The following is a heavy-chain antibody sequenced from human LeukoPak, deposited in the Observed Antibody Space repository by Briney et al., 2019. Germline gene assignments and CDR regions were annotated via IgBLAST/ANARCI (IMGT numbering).Heavy chain of an antibody. J-gene: IGHJ4*02. CDR2: IYPSDSET. CDR3: ARSPRWLQLWYYFDY. V-gene: IGHV5-51*01. D-gene: IGHD5-24*01. Sequence: GESLKISCKGSGYRFTSDSIAWVRQMPGEGLEWMGIIYPSDSETRDSPSFQGQVTISADKSISTAYLQWSSLKASDTAIYYCARSPRWLQLWYYFDYWGQGTLVTVSS. CDR1: GYRFTSDS.